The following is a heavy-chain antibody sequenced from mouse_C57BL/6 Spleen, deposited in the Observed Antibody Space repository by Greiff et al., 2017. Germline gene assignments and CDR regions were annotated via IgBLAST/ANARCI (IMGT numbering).Heavy chain of an antibody. CDR2: IDPSDSYT. V-gene: IGHV1-69*01. D-gene: IGHD2-5*01. CDR3: ARYSNYAMDY. Sequence: QVHVKQPGAELVMPGASVKLSCKASGYTFTSYWMHWVKQRPGQGLEWIGEIDPSDSYTNYNQKFKGKSTLTVDKSSSTAYMQLSSLTSEDSAVYYCARYSNYAMDYWGQGTSVTVSS. CDR1: GYTFTSYW. J-gene: IGHJ4*01.